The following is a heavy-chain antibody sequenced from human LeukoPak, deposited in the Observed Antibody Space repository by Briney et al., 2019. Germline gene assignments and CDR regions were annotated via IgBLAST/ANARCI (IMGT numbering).Heavy chain of an antibody. D-gene: IGHD3-16*01. CDR2: IYHSGST. V-gene: IGHV4-30-2*01. CDR1: GGSISSGGYS. CDR3: ASESLRLGESY. Sequence: SETLSLTCAVSGGSISSGGYSWSWFRQPPRKGLEWIGYIYHSGSTYYSLSLKSRVTISVDRSKNHFSLKLSSVTAADTAVYYCASESLRLGESYWGQGTLVTVSS. J-gene: IGHJ4*02.